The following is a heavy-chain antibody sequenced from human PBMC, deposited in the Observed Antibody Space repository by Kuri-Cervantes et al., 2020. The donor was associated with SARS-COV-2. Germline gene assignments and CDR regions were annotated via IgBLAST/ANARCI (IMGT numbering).Heavy chain of an antibody. CDR2: ISADNGGT. CDR1: GGTFSSYT. Sequence: ASVKVSCKASGGTFSSYTISWVRQAPGQGLEWMGWISADNGGTNYAQKLQGRVTLTTDTSTNTAYMELRSLRSDDTAVYYCARGFSDWGQGTLVTVSS. J-gene: IGHJ4*02. V-gene: IGHV1-18*01. D-gene: IGHD2/OR15-2a*01. CDR3: ARGFSD.